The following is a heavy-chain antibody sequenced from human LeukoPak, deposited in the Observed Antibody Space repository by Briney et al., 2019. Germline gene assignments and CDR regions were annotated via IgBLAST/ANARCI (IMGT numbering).Heavy chain of an antibody. CDR3: TTEATRFRNGYYYYGMDV. CDR1: GFTFSNAW. J-gene: IGHJ6*02. Sequence: GGSLRLSCAASGFTFSNAWMNWVRQAPGKGLEWVGRIKSKTDGGTTDYAAPVKGRFTISRDDSKNTLYLQMNSLKTEDTAVYYCTTEATRFRNGYYYYGMDVWAKGPRSPSP. CDR2: IKSKTDGGTT. D-gene: IGHD1-14*01. V-gene: IGHV3-15*07.